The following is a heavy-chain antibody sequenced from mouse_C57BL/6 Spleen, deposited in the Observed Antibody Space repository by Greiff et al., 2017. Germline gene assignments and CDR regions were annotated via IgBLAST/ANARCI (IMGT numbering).Heavy chain of an antibody. Sequence: EVKLQESGPELVKPGDSVKISCKASGYSFTGYFMNWVMQSHGKSLEWIGRINPYNGDTFYNQKFKGKATLTVDKSSSTAHMELRSLTSEDSAVYYCARSIYDGYYVYYFDYWGQGTTLTVSS. CDR1: GYSFTGYF. CDR3: ARSIYDGYYVYYFDY. CDR2: INPYNGDT. D-gene: IGHD2-3*01. J-gene: IGHJ2*01. V-gene: IGHV1-20*01.